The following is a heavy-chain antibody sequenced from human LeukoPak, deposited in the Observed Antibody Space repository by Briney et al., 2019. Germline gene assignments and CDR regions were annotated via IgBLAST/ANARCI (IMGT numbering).Heavy chain of an antibody. CDR3: ARGVEEPAAGTRWFDP. V-gene: IGHV4-39*07. Sequence: PSETLSLTCSVSGGSISSSSYYWGWIRQPPGKGLEWIGSIYYSGGTYYNPSLKSRVTISVDTSKNQFSLKLSSVTAADTAVYYCARGVEEPAAGTRWFDPWGQGTLVTVSS. D-gene: IGHD6-13*01. CDR2: IYYSGGT. CDR1: GGSISSSSYY. J-gene: IGHJ5*02.